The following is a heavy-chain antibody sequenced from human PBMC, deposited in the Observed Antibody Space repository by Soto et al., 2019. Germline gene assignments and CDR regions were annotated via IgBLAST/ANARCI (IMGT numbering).Heavy chain of an antibody. CDR2: IIPIFGTA. CDR3: ARVAPYYDFWSGYQNYPDYYYGMDV. V-gene: IGHV1-69*13. CDR1: GGAFSSYA. D-gene: IGHD3-3*01. Sequence: SVKVSFKASGGAFSSYAISWVRQAPGQGLEWMGGIIPIFGTANYAQKFQGRVTITADESTSAAYMELSSLRSEDTAVYYCARVAPYYDFWSGYQNYPDYYYGMDVWGQGTTVTVS. J-gene: IGHJ6*02.